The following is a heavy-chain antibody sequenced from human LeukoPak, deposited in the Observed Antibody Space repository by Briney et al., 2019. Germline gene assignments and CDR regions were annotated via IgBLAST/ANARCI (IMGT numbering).Heavy chain of an antibody. J-gene: IGHJ6*02. Sequence: GGSLRLSCAASGFTFSSYSMNWVRQAPGKGLEWVAVIWYDGSNKYYADSVKGRFTISRDNSKNTLYLQMNSLRAEDTAVYYCARELIAVAGQSYYYYGMDVWGQGTTVTVSS. CDR3: ARELIAVAGQSYYYYGMDV. CDR1: GFTFSSYS. D-gene: IGHD6-19*01. V-gene: IGHV3-33*08. CDR2: IWYDGSNK.